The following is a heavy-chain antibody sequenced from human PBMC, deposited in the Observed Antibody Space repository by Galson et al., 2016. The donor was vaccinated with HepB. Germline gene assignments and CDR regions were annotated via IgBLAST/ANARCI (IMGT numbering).Heavy chain of an antibody. CDR1: GINFSSYS. D-gene: IGHD5-18*01. Sequence: SLRLSCAASGINFSSYSMNWVRQAPGKGLEWVSSISSSSNYIYYAESVKGRFTISRDNAKNSLYLQMNSPRAEDTAVYYCARDPRGPQVWATYFDYWGQGTLVTVSS. J-gene: IGHJ4*02. V-gene: IGHV3-21*01. CDR2: ISSSSNYI. CDR3: ARDPRGPQVWATYFDY.